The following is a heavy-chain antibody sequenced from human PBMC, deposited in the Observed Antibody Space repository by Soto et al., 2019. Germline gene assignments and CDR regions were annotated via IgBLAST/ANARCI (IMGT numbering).Heavy chain of an antibody. CDR2: INPNSGGT. CDR3: ARDLDSSWYLAFNYYYYYGMDV. CDR1: GYTFTGYY. V-gene: IGHV1-2*02. D-gene: IGHD6-13*01. Sequence: KVSCKASGYTFTGYYMHWVRQAPGQGLEWMGWINPNSGGTNYAQKFQGRVTMTRDTSISTAYMELSRLRSDDTAVYYCARDLDSSWYLAFNYYYYYGMDVWGQGTTVTVSS. J-gene: IGHJ6*02.